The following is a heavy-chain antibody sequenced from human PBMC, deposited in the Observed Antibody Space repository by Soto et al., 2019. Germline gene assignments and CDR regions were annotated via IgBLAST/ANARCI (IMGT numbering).Heavy chain of an antibody. CDR3: ARNYYDSSGALAY. D-gene: IGHD3-22*01. V-gene: IGHV4-39*01. CDR2: IYYSGST. CDR1: GGSISSSSYY. Sequence: PSETLSLTCTVSGGSISSSSYYWGWIRQPPGKGLEWIGSIYYSGSTYYNPSLKSRVTISVDTSKNQFSLKLSSVTAADTAVYYCARNYYDSSGALAYWGQGTLVTVSS. J-gene: IGHJ4*02.